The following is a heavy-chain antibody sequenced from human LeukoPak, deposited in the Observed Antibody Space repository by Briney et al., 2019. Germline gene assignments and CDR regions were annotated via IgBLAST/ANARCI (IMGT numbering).Heavy chain of an antibody. CDR1: GFTFSSYS. CDR2: ISSSSSYI. J-gene: IGHJ4*02. V-gene: IGHV3-21*04. CDR3: AKGLQGLATTSFGY. D-gene: IGHD5-12*01. Sequence: PGGSLRLSCAASGFTFSSYSMNWVRQAPGKGLEWVSSISSSSSYIYYADSVKGRFTISRDNAKNSLYLQMNSLRAEDTALYYCAKGLQGLATTSFGYWGQGTLVTVSS.